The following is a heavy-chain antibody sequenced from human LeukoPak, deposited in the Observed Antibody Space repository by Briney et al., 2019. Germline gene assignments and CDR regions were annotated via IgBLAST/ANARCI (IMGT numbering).Heavy chain of an antibody. CDR1: GFTFSSYA. Sequence: GGSLRLSCAASGFTFSSYAMHWVRQAPGKGLEWVAVISYDGSNKYYADSVKGRFTISRDNSKNTLYLQMNSLRAEDTAVYYCARALGWSSGWYSWGQGTLVTVSS. CDR2: ISYDGSNK. CDR3: ARALGWSSGWYS. V-gene: IGHV3-30-3*01. J-gene: IGHJ4*02. D-gene: IGHD6-19*01.